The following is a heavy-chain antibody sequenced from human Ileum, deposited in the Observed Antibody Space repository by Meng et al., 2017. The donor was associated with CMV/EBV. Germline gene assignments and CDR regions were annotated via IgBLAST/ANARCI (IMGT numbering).Heavy chain of an antibody. Sequence: LSCEASGSVFNTYSMNWVRQAPGKGLEWVSAISSGSTYIYYADSVKGRFIISRDNAKNSLFLQMNSLTAEDTAVYYCATKAIARPFDYWGPGTLVTVSS. J-gene: IGHJ4*02. D-gene: IGHD2-21*01. CDR1: GSVFNTYS. CDR3: ATKAIARPFDY. CDR2: ISSGSTYI. V-gene: IGHV3-21*01.